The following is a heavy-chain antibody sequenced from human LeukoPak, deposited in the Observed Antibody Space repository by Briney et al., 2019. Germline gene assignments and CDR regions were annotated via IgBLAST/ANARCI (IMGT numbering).Heavy chain of an antibody. CDR3: ARSPYNWNLENWFDP. D-gene: IGHD1-1*01. CDR1: GYSISSGYY. CDR2: IYHSGST. V-gene: IGHV4-38-2*01. Sequence: PSETLSLTCAVSGYSISSGYYWGWIRQPPGKGLEWIGSIYHSGSTYCNPSLKSRVTISVDTSKNQFSLKLSSVTAADTAVYYCARSPYNWNLENWFDPWGQGTLVAVSS. J-gene: IGHJ5*02.